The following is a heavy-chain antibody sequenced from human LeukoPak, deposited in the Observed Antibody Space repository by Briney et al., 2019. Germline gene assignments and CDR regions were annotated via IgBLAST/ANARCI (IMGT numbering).Heavy chain of an antibody. J-gene: IGHJ6*02. V-gene: IGHV3-74*01. CDR1: GFTFSSYW. Sequence: PGGSLRLSCAASGFTFSSYWMHWVRQAPGKGLVWVSRISSDGSSTSYADSVKGRFTISRDNAKNTLYLQMNSLRAEDTAVYYCAREFRDEGVDYYGMDVWGQGTTVTVSS. D-gene: IGHD2-15*01. CDR2: ISSDGSST. CDR3: AREFRDEGVDYYGMDV.